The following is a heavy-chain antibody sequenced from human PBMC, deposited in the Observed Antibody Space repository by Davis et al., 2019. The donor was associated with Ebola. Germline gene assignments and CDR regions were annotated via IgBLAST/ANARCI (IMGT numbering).Heavy chain of an antibody. Sequence: PGGSLRLSCAASGFTFSSYWMSWVRQAPGKGLEWVANIKQDGSEKYYVDSVKGRFTISRDNAKNSLYLQMNSLRAEDTAVYYCARVVRLGLLSLDVWGQGTTVTVSS. CDR2: IKQDGSEK. CDR3: ARVVRLGLLSLDV. J-gene: IGHJ6*02. V-gene: IGHV3-7*03. CDR1: GFTFSSYW. D-gene: IGHD3-10*01.